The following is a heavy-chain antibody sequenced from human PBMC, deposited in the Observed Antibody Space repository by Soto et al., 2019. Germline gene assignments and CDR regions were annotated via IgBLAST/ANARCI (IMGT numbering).Heavy chain of an antibody. CDR3: TRVPWGGVSAGDL. V-gene: IGHV3-53*01. CDR1: GFTVSSKQ. J-gene: IGHJ2*01. D-gene: IGHD3-16*01. CDR2: IYSSGSK. Sequence: EVQLVESGGGLIQPGQSLRLSCAASGFTVSSKQMSWVRQISGKGMEWVSVIYSSGSKFYADAVKDRFIISRDVSEHTVYLQMNSLRAEDTAGYYCTRVPWGGVSAGDLWGRGTLVTVSP.